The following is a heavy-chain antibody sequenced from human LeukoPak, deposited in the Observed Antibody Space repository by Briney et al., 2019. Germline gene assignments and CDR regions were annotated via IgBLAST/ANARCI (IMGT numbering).Heavy chain of an antibody. Sequence: GGSLRLSCAASGFSFSVYYMAWVRQAPGKGLEWVGLSRNKENRYSTEYGASVKGRVTISRDDSKNLMYLEMKSLKSEDTAVCYCVGGYDYWGQGTLVTVSS. D-gene: IGHD2-15*01. CDR3: VGGYDY. V-gene: IGHV3-72*01. J-gene: IGHJ4*02. CDR1: GFSFSVYY. CDR2: SRNKENRYST.